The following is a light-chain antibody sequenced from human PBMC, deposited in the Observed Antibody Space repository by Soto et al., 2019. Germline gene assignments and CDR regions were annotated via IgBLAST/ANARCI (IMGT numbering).Light chain of an antibody. V-gene: IGKV1-27*01. CDR2: AAS. Sequence: DIQMTQSPSSLSASVGDRVTITCRASEDISNYLAWYQQKPGKVPEVLIYAASTLQSGVPSRFSGSGSGTDFILTINSLQPEDVATYYCQKYISVPWTFGQGTKVEIK. CDR3: QKYISVPWT. J-gene: IGKJ1*01. CDR1: EDISNY.